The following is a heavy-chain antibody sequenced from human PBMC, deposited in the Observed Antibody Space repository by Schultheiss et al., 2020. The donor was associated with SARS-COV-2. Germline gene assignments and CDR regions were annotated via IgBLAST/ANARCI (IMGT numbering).Heavy chain of an antibody. J-gene: IGHJ4*02. V-gene: IGHV3-21*01. CDR1: GFTFSSYS. D-gene: IGHD6-13*01. Sequence: GGSLRLSCAASGFTFSSYSMNWVRQAPGKGLEWVSSISISSSDIYYADSVKGRFTISRDNAKNSLDLQMNSLRAEDTAVYYCARDRLTYSASWYGIDFWGQGTLVTVSS. CDR3: ARDRLTYSASWYGIDF. CDR2: ISISSSDI.